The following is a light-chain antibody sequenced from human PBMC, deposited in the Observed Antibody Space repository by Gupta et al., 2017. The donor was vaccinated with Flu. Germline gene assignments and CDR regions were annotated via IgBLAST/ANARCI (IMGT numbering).Light chain of an antibody. CDR3: QVWDKNSDHQV. CDR1: NVGSKS. Sequence: SSILTQVPSESVAPGPTARIPCGETNVGSKSVHWYQLKPGQAPLLVVHDDSDRPSGIPERFSGSNSGNTATLTSSTVEAGDEADYYCQVWDKNSDHQVFGGGTKLTVL. CDR2: DDS. V-gene: IGLV3-21*02. J-gene: IGLJ2*01.